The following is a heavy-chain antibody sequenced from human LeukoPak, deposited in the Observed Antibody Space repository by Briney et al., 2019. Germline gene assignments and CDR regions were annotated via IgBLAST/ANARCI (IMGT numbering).Heavy chain of an antibody. J-gene: IGHJ4*02. Sequence: GGSLRLSCAASGFTFSDYYMSWIRQAPGKGLEWVSYISGSSSNTKYADSVKGRFTISRDNAKNSLYLQMNSLTTEDTAVYYCTRIFYYGTRGFYPDFWGQGTLVTVSS. CDR1: GFTFSDYY. D-gene: IGHD3-10*01. V-gene: IGHV3-11*03. CDR3: TRIFYYGTRGFYPDF. CDR2: ISGSSSNT.